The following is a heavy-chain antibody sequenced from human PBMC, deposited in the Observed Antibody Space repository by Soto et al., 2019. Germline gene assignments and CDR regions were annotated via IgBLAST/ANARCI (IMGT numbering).Heavy chain of an antibody. J-gene: IGHJ4*01. CDR1: GFTVSSNY. CDR3: AIGSEAESTWLAATYIDN. Sequence: PGGSLRLSCAASGFTVSSNYMSWVRQAPGKGLEWVSVIYSGGSTYYADSVKGRFTISRHNSKNTLYLQMNSLRAEDTAVYYCAIGSEAESTWLAATYIDNWGHGNLLTISS. D-gene: IGHD6-19*01. CDR2: IYSGGST. V-gene: IGHV3-53*04.